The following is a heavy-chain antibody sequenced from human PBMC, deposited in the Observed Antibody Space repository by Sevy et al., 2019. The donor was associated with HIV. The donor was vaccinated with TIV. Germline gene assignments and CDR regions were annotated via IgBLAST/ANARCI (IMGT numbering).Heavy chain of an antibody. J-gene: IGHJ6*02. CDR1: GFTFSSYW. CDR3: ARDNYSNYVDYYYYGMDV. D-gene: IGHD4-4*01. CDR2: IKQDGSEK. Sequence: GGSLRLSCAASGFTFSSYWMSWVRQAPGKGLEWVANIKQDGSEKYYVHSVKGRFTISRDNAKNSLYLQMNSLRAEDTAVYYCARDNYSNYVDYYYYGMDVWGQGTTVTVSS. V-gene: IGHV3-7*01.